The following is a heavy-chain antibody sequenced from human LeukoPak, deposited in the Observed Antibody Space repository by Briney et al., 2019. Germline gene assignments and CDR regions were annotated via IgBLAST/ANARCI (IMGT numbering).Heavy chain of an antibody. CDR2: MSYDGSNK. V-gene: IGHV3-30*18. CDR1: GFTFSSYG. J-gene: IGHJ6*02. CDR3: AKDRGYCSSTSCSRSFLYGIDV. Sequence: GRSLRLSCAAPGFTFSSYGMHWVRQAPGKGLEWVAVMSYDGSNKYYADSVKGRFTISRDNSKNTLYLQMNSLRAEDTAVYYCAKDRGYCSSTSCSRSFLYGIDVWGQGTTVTVSS. D-gene: IGHD2-2*01.